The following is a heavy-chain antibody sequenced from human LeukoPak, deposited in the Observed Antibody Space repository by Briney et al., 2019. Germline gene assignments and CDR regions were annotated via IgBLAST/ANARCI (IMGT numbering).Heavy chain of an antibody. D-gene: IGHD3-10*02. CDR3: YVGDGGFDH. J-gene: IGHJ4*02. V-gene: IGHV3-49*04. CDR1: GFTFSSYA. Sequence: GGSLRLSCAASGFTFSSYAMSWVRQAPGKGLQWVGFIRRKADGGTTEYAASVKGRFTISRDDSKSVAYLYMNSLKTEDTAVYFCYVGDGGFDHWGQGTLLTVSS. CDR2: IRRKADGGTT.